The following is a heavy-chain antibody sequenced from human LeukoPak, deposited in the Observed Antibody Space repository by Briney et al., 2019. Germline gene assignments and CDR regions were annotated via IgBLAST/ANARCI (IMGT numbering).Heavy chain of an antibody. CDR2: IYWDDDK. Sequence: SGPTLVKPTQTLTLTCPFSGFSLSTSGVGVGWIRQPPGKALEWLAVIYWDDDKRYSPSLKSRLTITKDTSKNQVVLTMTNMYAGRTPAYYWAYDSYDGSGYPFDYWGQGTLVTVSS. CDR1: GFSLSTSGVG. CDR3: AYDSYDGSGYPFDY. J-gene: IGHJ4*02. D-gene: IGHD3-22*01. V-gene: IGHV2-5*02.